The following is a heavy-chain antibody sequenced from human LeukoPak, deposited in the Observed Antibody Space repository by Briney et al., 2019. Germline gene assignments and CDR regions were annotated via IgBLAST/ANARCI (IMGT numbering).Heavy chain of an antibody. CDR2: IHHSGTT. CDR3: TRGAGWYEY. CDR1: GGSISPYH. J-gene: IGHJ4*02. Sequence: SETLSLTCTVSGGSISPYHWSWIRQPPGKGLEWIAYIHHSGTTNYNPSLKSRVTISLDTSKNQFSLKLSSVTAADTAVYYCTRGAGWYEYWGQGTLVIVSS. V-gene: IGHV4-59*08. D-gene: IGHD6-19*01.